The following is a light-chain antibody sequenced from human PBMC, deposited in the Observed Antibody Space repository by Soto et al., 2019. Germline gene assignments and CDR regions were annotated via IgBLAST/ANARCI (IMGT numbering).Light chain of an antibody. V-gene: IGLV2-8*01. Sequence: QSVLTQPPSASGSPGQSVTISCTGTSSDVGDYKFVSWYQQHPGKVPKLLIYEVSRRPSGVPDRFSGSKSGNTASLTVSGLQAEDEADYYCSSYAGNNNVVFGGGTKLTVL. J-gene: IGLJ2*01. CDR2: EVS. CDR3: SSYAGNNNVV. CDR1: SSDVGDYKF.